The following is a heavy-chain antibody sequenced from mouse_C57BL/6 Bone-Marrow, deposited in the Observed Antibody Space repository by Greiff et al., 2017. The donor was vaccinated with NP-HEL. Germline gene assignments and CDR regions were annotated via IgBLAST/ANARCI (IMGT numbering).Heavy chain of an antibody. V-gene: IGHV1-81*01. D-gene: IGHD1-1*01. J-gene: IGHJ3*01. CDR1: GYTFTSYG. CDR2: IYPRSGNT. Sequence: QVQLKQSGAELARPGASVKLSCKASGYTFTSYGISWVKQRTGQGLEWIGEIYPRSGNTYYNEKFKGKATLTADKSSSTAYMELRSLTSEDSAVYFCARSPFITLEAYWGQGTLVTVSA. CDR3: ARSPFITLEAY.